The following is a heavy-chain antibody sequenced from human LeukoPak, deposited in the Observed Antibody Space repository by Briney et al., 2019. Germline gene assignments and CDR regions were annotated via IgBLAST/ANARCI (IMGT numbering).Heavy chain of an antibody. V-gene: IGHV3-30*02. CDR3: AKDQPMVYFDY. CDR2: IRSDGSIK. J-gene: IGHJ4*02. CDR1: GVTFRNYG. D-gene: IGHD3-10*01. Sequence: GGSLRLSCAASGVTFRNYGMHWVRQAPGMGLEWVAFIRSDGSIKYYADSVKGRFTLSRDNSKNTLYLQMNSLRADDTAVYFCAKDQPMVYFDYWGQGTLVTVSS.